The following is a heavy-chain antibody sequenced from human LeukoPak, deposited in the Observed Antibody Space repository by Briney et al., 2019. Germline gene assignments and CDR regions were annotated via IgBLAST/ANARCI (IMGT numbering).Heavy chain of an antibody. V-gene: IGHV3-23*01. CDR2: ITGGGVST. Sequence: PGGSLRLSCAGSGFTFIGYAMSWVRQAPGNGLEWVSAITGGGVSTYYADSVKGRFTISRDNSKNTLYLQMNSLRVEDTAIYYCAKTVAVAGHSLYYYGVDVWGQGTTVTVSS. D-gene: IGHD6-19*01. J-gene: IGHJ6*02. CDR1: GFTFIGYA. CDR3: AKTVAVAGHSLYYYGVDV.